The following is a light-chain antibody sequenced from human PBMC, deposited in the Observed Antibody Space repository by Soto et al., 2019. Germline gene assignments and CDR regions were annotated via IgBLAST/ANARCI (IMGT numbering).Light chain of an antibody. J-gene: IGLJ2*01. CDR1: SSDIGAFTS. V-gene: IGLV2-14*03. CDR2: DII. CDR3: SSYSRTTTLVV. Sequence: QSALTQPASVSGSPGQSFTISCTGTSSDIGAFTSVSWYQQHPGKAPKLIIYDIIHRPSGVSDRFSGSKSVNTASLTVSGLQPEDEANYYCSSYSRTTTLVVFGGGTKLTVL.